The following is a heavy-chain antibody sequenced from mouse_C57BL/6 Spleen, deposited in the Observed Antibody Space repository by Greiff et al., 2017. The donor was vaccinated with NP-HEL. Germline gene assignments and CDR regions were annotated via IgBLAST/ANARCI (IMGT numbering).Heavy chain of an antibody. CDR1: GFTFSSYA. D-gene: IGHD1-1*01. Sequence: EVKLVESGEGLVKPGGSLKLSCAASGFTFSSYAMSWVRQTPEKRLEWVATISDGGSYTYYPDNVKGRFTISRDNAKNNLYLQMSHLKSEDTAMYYCARNLYGSSDYYAMDYWGQGTSVTVSS. V-gene: IGHV5-4*03. CDR3: ARNLYGSSDYYAMDY. CDR2: ISDGGSYT. J-gene: IGHJ4*01.